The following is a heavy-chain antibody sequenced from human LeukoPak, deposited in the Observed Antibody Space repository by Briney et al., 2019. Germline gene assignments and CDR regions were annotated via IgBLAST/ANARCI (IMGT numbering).Heavy chain of an antibody. D-gene: IGHD3-10*01. CDR1: GYTFTGYY. V-gene: IGHV1-2*04. Sequence: ASVKVSCKASGYTFTGYYMHWVRQAPGQGLEWMGWINPNSGGTNYAQKFQGWVTMTRDTSISTAYMELSRLRSDDTAVYYCARGGGGPSRGGVRGVMEVDYWGQGTLVTVSS. CDR3: ARGGGGPSRGGVRGVMEVDY. CDR2: INPNSGGT. J-gene: IGHJ4*02.